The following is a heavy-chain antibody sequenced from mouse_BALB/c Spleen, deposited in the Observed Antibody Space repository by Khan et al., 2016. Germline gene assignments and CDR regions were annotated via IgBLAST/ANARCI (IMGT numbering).Heavy chain of an antibody. Sequence: EVQLQESGPGLVKPSQSLSLTCTVTGYSITSDYAWNWIRQFPGNKLEWMGYISNDGSTSYNPSLKSQTSITRDTSKNQFFLQLNSETSEDTATYCCNSKAFAYWGQGSLVTVSA. J-gene: IGHJ3*01. V-gene: IGHV3-2*02. CDR1: GYSITSDYA. CDR3: NSKAFAY. CDR2: ISNDGST.